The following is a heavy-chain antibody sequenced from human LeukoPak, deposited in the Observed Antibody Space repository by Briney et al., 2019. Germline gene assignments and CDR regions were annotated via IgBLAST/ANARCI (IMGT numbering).Heavy chain of an antibody. D-gene: IGHD7-27*01. CDR1: GFSFSSYA. J-gene: IGHJ6*02. CDR3: ATYTNWVAGDV. V-gene: IGHV3-23*01. Sequence: GGSLRLSCAASGFSFSSYAMSWVRQAPGKGLEWVSSISGSGDNTYYAESVKGRFTISRDNARNSLYLQMDSLRAEDTAVYYCATYTNWVAGDVWGQGTTVSV. CDR2: ISGSGDNT.